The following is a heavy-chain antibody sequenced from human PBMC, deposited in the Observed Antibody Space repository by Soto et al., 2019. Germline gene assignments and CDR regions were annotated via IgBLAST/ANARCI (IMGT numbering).Heavy chain of an antibody. CDR2: ISGSGST. CDR1: GFTFTNYA. CDR3: AKVVHYDFWSGFHRYLDN. Sequence: GGSLRLSCAASGFTFTNYAMIWIRQAPGKGLEWVSTISGSGSTYYADSVKGRFGISRDSSKNTLHLQMNSLRAEDTAVYYCAKVVHYDFWSGFHRYLDNWGQGTLVTVSS. J-gene: IGHJ4*02. V-gene: IGHV3-23*01. D-gene: IGHD3-3*01.